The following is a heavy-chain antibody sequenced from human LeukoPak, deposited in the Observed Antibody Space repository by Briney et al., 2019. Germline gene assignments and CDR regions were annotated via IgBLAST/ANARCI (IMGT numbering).Heavy chain of an antibody. CDR2: VIPVFGTP. V-gene: IGHV1-69*06. J-gene: IGHJ4*02. Sequence: ASVKVSCKASGGTFNTYAINWVRQAPEQGLEWMGRVIPVFGTPHYAQKFQGRVTITADRSTSTAYMEVTGLKPDDTAVYYCARIEGDYGVLAYWGQGTLVTVSS. CDR3: ARIEGDYGVLAY. CDR1: GGTFNTYA. D-gene: IGHD4-17*01.